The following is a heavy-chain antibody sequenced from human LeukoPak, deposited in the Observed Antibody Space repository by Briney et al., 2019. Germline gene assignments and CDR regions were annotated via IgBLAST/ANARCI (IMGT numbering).Heavy chain of an antibody. D-gene: IGHD1-26*01. V-gene: IGHV3-53*01. J-gene: IGHJ4*02. CDR1: GFTVSSNY. Sequence: PGGSLRLSCAASGFTVSSNYMSWVRQAPGKGLEWVSVIYSGGSTYYADSVKGRFTISRDNSKNTLYLQMNSLRAEDTAVYYCARGEERELLLFDYWGQGTLVTVSS. CDR3: ARGEERELLLFDY. CDR2: IYSGGST.